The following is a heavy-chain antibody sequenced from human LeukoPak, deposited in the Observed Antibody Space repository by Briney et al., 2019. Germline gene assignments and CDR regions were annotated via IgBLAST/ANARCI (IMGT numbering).Heavy chain of an antibody. D-gene: IGHD1-26*01. J-gene: IGHJ4*02. V-gene: IGHV3-30*02. CDR1: GFTFSSNG. CDR3: AKARYSGSPALDL. CDR2: IRYDESKT. Sequence: GGSLRLSCAASGFTFSSNGMHWVRQTPGKGLDWVAFIRYDESKTFYGDSVRRRFTISRDNSKNTLYLQMNSLTTDDSAVYYCAKARYSGSPALDLWGQGTLVTVSS.